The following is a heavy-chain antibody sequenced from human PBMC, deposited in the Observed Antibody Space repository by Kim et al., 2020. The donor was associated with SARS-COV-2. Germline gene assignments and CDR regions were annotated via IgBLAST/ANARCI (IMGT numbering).Heavy chain of an antibody. J-gene: IGHJ6*02. V-gene: IGHV4-4*02. CDR2: T. CDR3: ARDLRKDGMDV. Sequence: TNYNPSLKSRVTISVDKSTNQFSLKLSSVTAADTAVYYCARDLRKDGMDVWGQGTTVTVSS.